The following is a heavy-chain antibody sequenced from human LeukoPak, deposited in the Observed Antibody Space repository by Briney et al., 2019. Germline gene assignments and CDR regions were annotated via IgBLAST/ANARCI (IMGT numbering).Heavy chain of an antibody. J-gene: IGHJ6*03. CDR2: ISSSSSYI. CDR1: GFTFSSYS. Sequence: GGSLRLSCAASGFTFSSYSMNWVRQAPGEGLEWVSSISSSSSYIYYADSVKGRFTISRNNAKNLLYLQMNSLRAEDTAVYYCARGSFYYYYMDVWGKGTTVTVSS. CDR3: ARGSFYYYYMDV. V-gene: IGHV3-21*01.